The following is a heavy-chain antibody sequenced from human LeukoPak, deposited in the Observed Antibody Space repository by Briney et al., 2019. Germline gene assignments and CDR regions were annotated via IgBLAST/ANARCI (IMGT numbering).Heavy chain of an antibody. CDR1: GFTFGSYA. CDR2: ISGSGGSP. J-gene: IGHJ4*02. Sequence: GGSLRLSCAASGFTFGSYAMSWVRQAPGKGLEWVSTISGSGGSPYYADSVKGRFTISGDNSKNTLYLQMNSLRAEDTAVFYCAKAQHSSIWGYFDYWGQGTLVTVSS. CDR3: AKAQHSSIWGYFDY. V-gene: IGHV3-23*01. D-gene: IGHD6-13*01.